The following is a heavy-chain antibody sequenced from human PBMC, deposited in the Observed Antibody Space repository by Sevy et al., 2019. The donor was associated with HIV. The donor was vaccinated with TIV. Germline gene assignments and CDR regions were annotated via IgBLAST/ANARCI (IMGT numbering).Heavy chain of an antibody. CDR2: ISGGLRT. D-gene: IGHD3-10*01. J-gene: IGHJ4*02. Sequence: GESLKISCATSGFTVSSNSMSWVRQAPGKGLEWVSVISGGLRTYYADSVKGRFTISRDNSENTLYLQMSSLKAEDTAVDYWTRDQWDHGSGSFYFASWGQGTLVTVSS. CDR3: TRDQWDHGSGSFYFAS. CDR1: GFTVSSNS. V-gene: IGHV3-53*01.